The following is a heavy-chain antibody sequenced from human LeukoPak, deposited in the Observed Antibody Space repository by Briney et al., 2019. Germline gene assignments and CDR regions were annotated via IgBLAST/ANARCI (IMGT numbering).Heavy chain of an antibody. CDR3: ARAGLYNWNYEGTAYFDY. J-gene: IGHJ4*02. CDR1: GFTFSDYY. V-gene: IGHV3-11*01. CDR2: ISSSGSTI. D-gene: IGHD1-7*01. Sequence: PGGSLRLSCAASGFTFSDYYMSWIRQAPGKGLEWVSYISSSGSTIYYADSVKGRFTISRDNAKNSLYLQMNSLRAEDTAFYYCARAGLYNWNYEGTAYFDYWGQGTLVTVSS.